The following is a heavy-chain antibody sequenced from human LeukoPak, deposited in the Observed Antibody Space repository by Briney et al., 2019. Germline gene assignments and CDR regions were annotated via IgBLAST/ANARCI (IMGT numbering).Heavy chain of an antibody. V-gene: IGHV4-34*01. D-gene: IGHD3-16*02. CDR2: INHSGST. Sequence: SETLSLTCAVYGGSFSGYYWSWIRQPPGKGLEWIGEINHSGSTNYNPSLKSRVTISVDTSKNQFSLKLSSVTAADTAVYYCARDGMAHDYVWGSYRPAYYFDYWGQGTLVTVSS. CDR3: ARDGMAHDYVWGSYRPAYYFDY. J-gene: IGHJ4*02. CDR1: GGSFSGYY.